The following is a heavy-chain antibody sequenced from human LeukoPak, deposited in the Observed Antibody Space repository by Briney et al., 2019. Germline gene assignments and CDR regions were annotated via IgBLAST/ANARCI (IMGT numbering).Heavy chain of an antibody. CDR1: GGSISSYY. V-gene: IGHV4-59*01. D-gene: IGHD6-19*01. CDR2: IYYSGST. Sequence: SETLSLTCTVSGGSISSYYRSWIRQPPGKGLEWIGYIYYSGSTNYNPSLESRVTISVDTSKNQFSLKLSSVTAADAALYYCARGSSGWDRFDYWGQGTPVTASS. J-gene: IGHJ4*02. CDR3: ARGSSGWDRFDY.